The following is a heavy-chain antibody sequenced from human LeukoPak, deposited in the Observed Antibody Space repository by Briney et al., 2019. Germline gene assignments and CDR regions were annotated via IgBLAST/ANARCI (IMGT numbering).Heavy chain of an antibody. D-gene: IGHD3-3*01. J-gene: IGHJ3*02. Sequence: PSETLSPTCTVSGGSISSYYWSWIRQPPGKGLEWIGYIYYSGSTNYNPSLKSRVTISVDTSKNQFSLKLSSVTAADTAVYYCAREGLTYYDFWSGYWPDAFDIWGQGTMVTVSS. V-gene: IGHV4-59*08. CDR2: IYYSGST. CDR3: AREGLTYYDFWSGYWPDAFDI. CDR1: GGSISSYY.